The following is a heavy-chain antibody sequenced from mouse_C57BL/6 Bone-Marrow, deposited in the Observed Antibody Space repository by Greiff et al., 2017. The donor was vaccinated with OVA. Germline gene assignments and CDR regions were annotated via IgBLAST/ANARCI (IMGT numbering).Heavy chain of an antibody. D-gene: IGHD1-1*01. CDR3: ARAILRSYFDY. CDR1: GYTFTSYD. J-gene: IGHJ2*01. CDR2: IYPRAGST. V-gene: IGHV1-85*01. Sequence: VQLQQSGPELVKPGASVKLSCKASGYTFTSYDINWVKQRPGQGLEWIGWIYPRAGSTKYNEKFKGKATLTVDPSSSTAYMELHSLTSEDSAVYFCARAILRSYFDYWGQGTTLTVSS.